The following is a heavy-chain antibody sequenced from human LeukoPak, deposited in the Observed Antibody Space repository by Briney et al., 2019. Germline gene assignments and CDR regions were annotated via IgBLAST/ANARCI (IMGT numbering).Heavy chain of an antibody. D-gene: IGHD5-12*01. CDR1: GFTVSNNY. CDR3: ARDSDSGYGPFAS. CDR2: IHSGCTT. V-gene: IGHV3-53*01. J-gene: IGHJ4*02. Sequence: PGGSLRLSFAASGFTVSNNYMSWVRQAPGKGLEWVSVIHSGCTTNYADSVQGRFTLSRDNSKTTVYLHMNSLRAEDTAVYYCARDSDSGYGPFASWGQGTLVTVSS.